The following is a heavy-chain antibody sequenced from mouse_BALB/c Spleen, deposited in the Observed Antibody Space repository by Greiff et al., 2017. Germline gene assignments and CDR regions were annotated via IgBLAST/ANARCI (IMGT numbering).Heavy chain of an antibody. CDR2: IDPANGNT. CDR1: GFNIKDTY. V-gene: IGHV14-3*02. D-gene: IGHD1-1*01. CDR3: ARRDYYGYYFDY. J-gene: IGHJ2*01. Sequence: EVQLQESGAELVKPGASVKLSCTASGFNIKDTYMHWVKQRPEQGLEWIGRIDPANGNTKYDPKFQGKATITADTSSNTAYLQLSSLTSEDTAVYYCARRDYYGYYFDYWGQGTTLTVSS.